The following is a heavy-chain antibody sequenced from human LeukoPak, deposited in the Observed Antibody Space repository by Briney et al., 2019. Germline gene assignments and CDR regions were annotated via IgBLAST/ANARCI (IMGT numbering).Heavy chain of an antibody. J-gene: IGHJ1*01. CDR1: GFSFSSYG. D-gene: IGHD3-3*01. CDR3: AKEIEPKYGTTYYDFWSGPRPIQH. CDR2: ISYDGSNK. V-gene: IGHV3-30*18. Sequence: GGSLRLSCAASGFSFSSYGMHWVRQAPGKGLEWVAVISYDGSNKSYADSVKGRFTISRDNSKNTLYLQMNSLRAEDTAVYYCAKEIEPKYGTTYYDFWSGPRPIQHWGQGTLVTVSS.